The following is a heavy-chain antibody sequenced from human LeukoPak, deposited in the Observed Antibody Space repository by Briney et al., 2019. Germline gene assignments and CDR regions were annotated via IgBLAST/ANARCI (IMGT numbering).Heavy chain of an antibody. V-gene: IGHV1-2*02. Sequence: ASVKVSCKASGYTFTGYYMHWVRQAPGQGLEWMGWINPNSGGTNYAQKFQGRVTVTRDTSISTAYMELSRLRSDDTAVYYCARDARDGYNSDAFDIWGQGTMVTVSS. CDR3: ARDARDGYNSDAFDI. D-gene: IGHD5-24*01. CDR1: GYTFTGYY. J-gene: IGHJ3*02. CDR2: INPNSGGT.